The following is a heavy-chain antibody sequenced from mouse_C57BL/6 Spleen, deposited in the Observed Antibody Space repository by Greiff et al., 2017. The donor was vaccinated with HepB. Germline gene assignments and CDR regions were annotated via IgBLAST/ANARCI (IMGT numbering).Heavy chain of an antibody. CDR1: GYTFTSYW. J-gene: IGHJ4*01. CDR3: ARPFGNYGYYYAMDY. CDR2: INPSNGGT. V-gene: IGHV1-53*01. D-gene: IGHD2-1*01. Sequence: QVQLKQPGTELVKPGASVKLSCKASGYTFTSYWMHWVKQRPGQGLEWIGNINPSNGGTNYNEKFKSKATLTVDKSSSTAYMQLSSLTSEDSAVYYCARPFGNYGYYYAMDYWGQGTSVTVSS.